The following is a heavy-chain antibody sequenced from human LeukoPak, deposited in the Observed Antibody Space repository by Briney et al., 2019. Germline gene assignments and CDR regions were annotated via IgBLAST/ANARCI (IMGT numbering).Heavy chain of an antibody. D-gene: IGHD5-18*01. V-gene: IGHV4-59*06. CDR3: ASLPGTAMVRDDY. CDR1: GGSISSYY. J-gene: IGHJ4*02. Sequence: PSETLSLTCTVSGGSISSYYWSWIRQPPGKGLEWIGYIYYSGSTYYNPSLKSRVTISVDTSKNQFSLKLSSVTAADTAVYYCASLPGTAMVRDDYWGQGTLVTVSS. CDR2: IYYSGST.